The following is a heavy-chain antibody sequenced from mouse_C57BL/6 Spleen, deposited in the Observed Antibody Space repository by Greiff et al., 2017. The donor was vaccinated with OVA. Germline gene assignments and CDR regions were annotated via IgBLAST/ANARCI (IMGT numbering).Heavy chain of an antibody. D-gene: IGHD2-4*01. CDR3: ARPLYDYDGYFDV. J-gene: IGHJ1*03. CDR1: GFSLTSYG. V-gene: IGHV2-3*01. CDR2: IWGDGSA. Sequence: QVQLQQSGPGLLAPSQSLSITCTVSGFSLTSYGVSWVRQPPGKGLEWLGLIWGDGSANYHSALFSKLSISKDNSNSKVLLKLNSLRTDDTATYYCARPLYDYDGYFDVWGTGTTVTVSS.